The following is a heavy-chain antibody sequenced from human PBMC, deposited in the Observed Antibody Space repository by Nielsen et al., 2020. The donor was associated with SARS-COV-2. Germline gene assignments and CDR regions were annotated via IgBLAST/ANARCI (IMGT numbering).Heavy chain of an antibody. CDR1: GDSMSSSDYY. CDR2: IYYSGIT. V-gene: IGHV4-39*02. J-gene: IGHJ4*02. D-gene: IGHD1-14*01. Sequence: SETLSLTCNVSGDSMSSSDYYWVWIRQPPGKGLEWIASIYYSGITYYNTSLKSRVTISIDTSKNHFSLRLNSVAAADTAVYYCVRLNRRILTPLALASLRFDYWGQGSLVTVSS. CDR3: VRLNRRILTPLALASLRFDY.